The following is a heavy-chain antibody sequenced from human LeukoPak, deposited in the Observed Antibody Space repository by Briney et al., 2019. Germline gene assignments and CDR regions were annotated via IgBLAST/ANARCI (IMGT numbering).Heavy chain of an antibody. D-gene: IGHD3-22*01. Sequence: ASVKVSCKASGYTFTSYGISWVRQAPGQGLEWMGRISAYNGNTNYAQKLQGRVTMTTDTSTSTAYMELRSLRSDDTAVYYCAREAYYYDSSGYLLTDYWGQGTLVTVSS. CDR1: GYTFTSYG. CDR2: ISAYNGNT. V-gene: IGHV1-18*01. CDR3: AREAYYYDSSGYLLTDY. J-gene: IGHJ4*02.